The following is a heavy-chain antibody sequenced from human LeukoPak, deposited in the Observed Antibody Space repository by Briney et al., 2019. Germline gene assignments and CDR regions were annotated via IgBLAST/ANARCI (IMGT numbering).Heavy chain of an antibody. CDR3: ATDRGYCTSNRCYERNYFDY. V-gene: IGHV1-46*01. D-gene: IGHD2-2*01. CDR2: INPSGGAT. J-gene: IGHJ4*02. CDR1: GYTFTNYY. Sequence: GASVKVSCKASGYTFTNYYIHWVRQAPGQGLEWMGIINPSGGATSYAQKFRGRVTMTRVTSTSTVYMELSSLRSEDTAVYYCATDRGYCTSNRCYERNYFDYRGQGSLVTVSS.